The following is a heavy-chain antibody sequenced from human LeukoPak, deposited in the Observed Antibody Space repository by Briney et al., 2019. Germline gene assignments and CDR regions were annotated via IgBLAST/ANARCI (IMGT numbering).Heavy chain of an antibody. CDR2: IHHSGST. V-gene: IGHV4-38-2*02. D-gene: IGHD1-1*01. J-gene: IGHJ4*02. CDR3: ARDRFGMSTTGTDFDY. Sequence: SETLSLTCVVSGYSISGGYYWGWIRQPPRKGLEWIGSIHHSGSTYYNPSLKSRVTISVDTSKTQFSLTLTSETAADTAVYYCARDRFGMSTTGTDFDYWGQGTLVTVSS. CDR1: GYSISGGYY.